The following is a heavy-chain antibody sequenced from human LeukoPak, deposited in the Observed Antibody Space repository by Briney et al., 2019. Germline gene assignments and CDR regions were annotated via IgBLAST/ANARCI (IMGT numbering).Heavy chain of an antibody. D-gene: IGHD3-9*01. CDR1: GGSMRSHSFY. CDR2: INYGGHT. V-gene: IGHV4-39*06. J-gene: IGHJ5*02. CDR3: ARTHFDSLGWFDP. Sequence: SETLSLTCTVSGGSMRSHSFYWGWLRQSPGKGLEWITNINYGGHTYYNPSVKSRVTLSVNVSKNRFALNLTSVTAADTALYFCARTHFDSLGWFDPWGQGIQVIVSS.